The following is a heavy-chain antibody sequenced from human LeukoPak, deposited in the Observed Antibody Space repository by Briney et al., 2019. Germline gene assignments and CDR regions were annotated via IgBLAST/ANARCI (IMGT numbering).Heavy chain of an antibody. V-gene: IGHV4-34*01. CDR2: INHSGST. J-gene: IGHJ6*04. Sequence: PSETLSLTCAVYGGSFSGYYWSWIGQPPGKGLEWIGEINHSGSTNYNPSLKSRVTISVDTSKNQFSLKLSSVTAADTAVYYCARGTRWPRYVWGKGTTVTVSS. CDR1: GGSFSGYY. CDR3: ARGTRWPRYV. D-gene: IGHD2-15*01.